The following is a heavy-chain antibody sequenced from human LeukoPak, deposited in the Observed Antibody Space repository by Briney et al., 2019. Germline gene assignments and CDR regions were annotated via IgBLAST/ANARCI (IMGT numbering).Heavy chain of an antibody. CDR1: GGSISSYY. V-gene: IGHV4-4*07. CDR2: IYTTGST. D-gene: IGHD3-3*01. Sequence: SETLSLTCSVSGGSISSYYWSWIRQPAGKGLEWIGRIYTTGSTDYNPPLKSRVTMSVDTSKNQFSLNLSSVTAAGTAVYYCARDVRGWSGFDYWGQGTLVTVSS. CDR3: ARDVRGWSGFDY. J-gene: IGHJ4*02.